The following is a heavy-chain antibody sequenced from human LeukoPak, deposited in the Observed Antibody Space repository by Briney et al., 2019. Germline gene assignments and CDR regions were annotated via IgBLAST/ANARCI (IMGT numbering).Heavy chain of an antibody. J-gene: IGHJ2*01. V-gene: IGHV3-11*04. Sequence: PGGSLRLSCAASGFTFSDYYMSWIRQAPGKGLEWVSYISSSGSTIYYADSVKGRFTISRDNAKNSLYLQMNSLRAEDTAVYYRARDYGGNSSVWYFDLWGRGTLVTVSS. CDR3: ARDYGGNSSVWYFDL. CDR2: ISSSGSTI. CDR1: GFTFSDYY. D-gene: IGHD4-23*01.